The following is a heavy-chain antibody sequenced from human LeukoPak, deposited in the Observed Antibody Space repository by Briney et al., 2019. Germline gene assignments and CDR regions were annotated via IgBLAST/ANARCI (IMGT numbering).Heavy chain of an antibody. J-gene: IGHJ5*02. Sequence: PLETLSLTCSVSGGSISRGSYYWNWIRQPAGKGLEWMGRIYNSGSTNYNPSLKSRVTISTDMSKNQFSLKLTSVTAADTAVYYCARRAVAAVGWFDPWGQGTLVTVSS. D-gene: IGHD6-19*01. V-gene: IGHV4-61*02. CDR1: GGSISRGSYY. CDR2: IYNSGST. CDR3: ARRAVAAVGWFDP.